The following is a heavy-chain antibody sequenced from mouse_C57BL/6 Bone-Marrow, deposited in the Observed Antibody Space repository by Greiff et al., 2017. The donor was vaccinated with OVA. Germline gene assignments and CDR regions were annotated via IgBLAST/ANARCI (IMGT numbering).Heavy chain of an antibody. CDR1: GYTFTSYW. CDR3: TRGRAY. V-gene: IGHV1-5*01. CDR2: IYPGNSDT. J-gene: IGHJ3*01. Sequence: VHVKQSGTVLARPGASVKMSCKTSGYTFTSYWMHWVKQRPGQGLEWIGAIYPGNSDTSYNQKFKGKAKLTAATSASTAYMELSSLTNEDSAVYYGTRGRAYWGQGTLVTVSA.